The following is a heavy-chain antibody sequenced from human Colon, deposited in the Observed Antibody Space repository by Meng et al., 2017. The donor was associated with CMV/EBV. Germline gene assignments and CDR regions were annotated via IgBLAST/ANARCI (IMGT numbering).Heavy chain of an antibody. CDR3: ARDRNIDVVIALRSSFDV. CDR2: IYYSGST. D-gene: IGHD2-21*01. Sequence: SETLSLTCTVSNATIRSTSYYWGWIRQPPGKGLEWIGSIYYSGSTSYNPSLSGRVSISRDTSKNRFSLKLTSVTAADTAMYYCARDRNIDVVIALRSSFDVWGEGTMVTVSS. J-gene: IGHJ3*01. V-gene: IGHV4-39*07. CDR1: NATIRSTSYY.